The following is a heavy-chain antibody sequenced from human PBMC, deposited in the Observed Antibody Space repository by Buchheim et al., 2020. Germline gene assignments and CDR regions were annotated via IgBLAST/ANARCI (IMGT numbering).Heavy chain of an antibody. CDR2: INSDGSST. CDR3: ARAIDYTSYSNWYDI. V-gene: IGHV3-74*01. CDR1: GFTLSSYW. Sequence: EVQLVESGGGLVQPGGSLRLPCAASGFTLSSYWMHWVRQAPGKGLVWVSRINSDGSSTTYADSVKGRFTISRDNAENTLFLQMNSLGAEDTAVYYCARAIDYTSYSNWYDIWGQGTL. J-gene: IGHJ4*02. D-gene: IGHD3-9*01.